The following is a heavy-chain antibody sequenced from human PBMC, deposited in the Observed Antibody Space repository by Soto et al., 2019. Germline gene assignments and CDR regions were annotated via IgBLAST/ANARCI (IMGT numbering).Heavy chain of an antibody. D-gene: IGHD3-22*01. Sequence: SETLSLTCTVSGGSIKYYSWSWIRQSPERGLEWLGSIFHIGTLNYNPSLKSRVNISVDTSQNQFSLKLTSVTAADTAVYYCARDQYKTYYYDSSGYQSGMDVWGQGTTVTVSS. CDR2: IFHIGTL. J-gene: IGHJ6*02. CDR3: ARDQYKTYYYDSSGYQSGMDV. V-gene: IGHV4-59*12. CDR1: GGSIKYYS.